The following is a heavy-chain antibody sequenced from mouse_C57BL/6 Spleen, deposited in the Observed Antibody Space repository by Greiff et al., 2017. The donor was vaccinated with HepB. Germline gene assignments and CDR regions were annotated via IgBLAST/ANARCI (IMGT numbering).Heavy chain of an antibody. J-gene: IGHJ4*01. CDR2: ISSGGSYT. CDR3: ARPYYYGSCPYYAMDY. CDR1: GFTFSSYG. V-gene: IGHV5-6*01. Sequence: EVKLVESGGDLVKPGGSLKLSCAASGFTFSSYGMSWVRQTPDKRLEWVATISSGGSYTYYQDSVKGRFTISRDNAMNTLYRQMSTLKSEETAMYDCARPYYYGSCPYYAMDYWGQGTSVTVSS. D-gene: IGHD1-1*01.